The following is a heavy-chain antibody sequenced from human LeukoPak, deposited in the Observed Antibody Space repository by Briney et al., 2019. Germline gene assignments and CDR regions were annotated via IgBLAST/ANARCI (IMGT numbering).Heavy chain of an antibody. D-gene: IGHD6-13*01. Sequence: GGSLRLSCAASGFTFSSYSMNWVRQAPGKGLEWVSSISSSSSYIYYADSVKGRFTISRDNAKNSLYLQMNSLRAEDTAVYYCARGNSSTPAMGYFQHWGQGTLVTVSS. CDR1: GFTFSSYS. V-gene: IGHV3-21*01. CDR2: ISSSSSYI. J-gene: IGHJ1*01. CDR3: ARGNSSTPAMGYFQH.